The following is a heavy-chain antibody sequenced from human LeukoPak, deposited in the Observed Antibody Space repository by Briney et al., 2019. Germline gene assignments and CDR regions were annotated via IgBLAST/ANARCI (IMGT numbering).Heavy chain of an antibody. J-gene: IGHJ4*02. D-gene: IGHD3-3*01. CDR3: AKSHYDFWSGQYYFDY. Sequence: GGSLRLSCAASGFTFSSYAMSWVRQAPGKGLEWVSAISGSGGSTYYADSVKGRFTISRDNSKNTLYLQMNSLRAEDTAVYYCAKSHYDFWSGQYYFDYWGQGTLVTVSS. CDR2: ISGSGGST. V-gene: IGHV3-23*01. CDR1: GFTFSSYA.